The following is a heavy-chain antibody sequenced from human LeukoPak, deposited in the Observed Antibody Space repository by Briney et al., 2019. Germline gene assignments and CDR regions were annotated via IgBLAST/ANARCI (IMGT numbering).Heavy chain of an antibody. CDR3: AKDSAMVWARYYYYMDV. CDR1: GFTFSSYG. V-gene: IGHV3-30*02. J-gene: IGHJ6*03. CDR2: IRYDGSNK. D-gene: IGHD5-18*01. Sequence: GGSLRLSCAASGFTFSSYGMHWVRQAPGKGLEWVAFIRYDGSNKYYADSVKGRFTISRDNSKNTLYLQMNSLRAEDTAVYSCAKDSAMVWARYYYYMDVWGKGTTVTISS.